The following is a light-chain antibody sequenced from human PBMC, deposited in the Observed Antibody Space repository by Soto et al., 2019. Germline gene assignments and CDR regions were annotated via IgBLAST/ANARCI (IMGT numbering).Light chain of an antibody. CDR3: AAWGDSLNGFV. CDR1: SSNIGSNS. CDR2: ADN. J-gene: IGLJ1*01. V-gene: IGLV1-44*01. Sequence: QSVLTQPPSASGTPGQRVSISCSGSSSNIGSNSVQWHQQLPGTAPNLLIYADNQRPSGVPDRFSGSKSGTSASLAITGLQSGDEADYYCAAWGDSLNGFVFGTGTKVTVL.